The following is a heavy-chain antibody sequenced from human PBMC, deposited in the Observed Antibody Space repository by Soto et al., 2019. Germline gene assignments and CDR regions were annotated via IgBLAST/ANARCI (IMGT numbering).Heavy chain of an antibody. CDR2: IFYSGST. D-gene: IGHD3-9*01. Sequence: QLQLQESGPGLVKPSETLSLTCTVSGGYISSSRYYWGWIRQPPGKGLAWIGTIFYSGSTHYNPYLKSPLTISVDTSKNQFSLKLNSVAAADSAVYYCARLMGYDILTGTYTGSLDSWCQGTMVTVSS. CDR3: ARLMGYDILTGTYTGSLDS. V-gene: IGHV4-39*01. J-gene: IGHJ3*02. CDR1: GGYISSSRYY.